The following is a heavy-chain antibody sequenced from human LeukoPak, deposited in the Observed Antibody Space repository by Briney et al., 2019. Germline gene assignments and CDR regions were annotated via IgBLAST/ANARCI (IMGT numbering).Heavy chain of an antibody. CDR1: GFTFSNYD. CDR3: ARDFSTWYSIDY. V-gene: IGHV3-30*19. Sequence: GRSLRLSCAVSGFTFSNYDMHWVRQAPGKGLEWVAVIWYDGSNKYYADSVRGRFTVSRDNSKNTLSLQMNSLRPEDTAVYYCARDFSTWYSIDYWGRGTLVIVSS. CDR2: IWYDGSNK. J-gene: IGHJ4*02. D-gene: IGHD2-15*01.